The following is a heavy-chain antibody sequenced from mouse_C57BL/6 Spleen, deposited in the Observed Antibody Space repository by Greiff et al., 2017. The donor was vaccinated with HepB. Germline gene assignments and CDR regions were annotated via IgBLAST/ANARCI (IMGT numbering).Heavy chain of an antibody. J-gene: IGHJ2*01. V-gene: IGHV5-17*01. D-gene: IGHD2-4*01. Sequence: EVKVVESGGGLVKPGGSLKLSCAASGFTFSDYGMHWVRQAPEKGLEWVAYISSGSSTIYYADTVKGRVTISRDNAKNTLFLQMTSLRSEDTAMYYCARQGYYDYHYFDYWGQGTTLTVSS. CDR2: ISSGSSTI. CDR1: GFTFSDYG. CDR3: ARQGYYDYHYFDY.